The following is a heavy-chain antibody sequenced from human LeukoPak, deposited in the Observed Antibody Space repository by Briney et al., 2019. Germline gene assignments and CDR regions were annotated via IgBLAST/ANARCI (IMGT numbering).Heavy chain of an antibody. Sequence: PGGSLRLSCAASGFTFSSYWMSWVRQATGKGLELVANIKQDGSEKYYVDSVKGRFTISRDNAKSSLYLQMNSLRAEDTAVYYCATSTVTTVSGAFDYWGQGTLVTVSS. CDR3: ATSTVTTVSGAFDY. V-gene: IGHV3-7*01. D-gene: IGHD4-17*01. CDR1: GFTFSSYW. CDR2: IKQDGSEK. J-gene: IGHJ4*02.